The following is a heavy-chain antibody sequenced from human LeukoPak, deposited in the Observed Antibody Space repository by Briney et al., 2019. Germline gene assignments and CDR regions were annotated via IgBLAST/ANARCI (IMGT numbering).Heavy chain of an antibody. D-gene: IGHD1-26*01. CDR2: IIPIFGTA. CDR1: GGTFSSYA. CDR3: ARGGSRGFDY. Sequence: GASVKVSCKASGGTFSSYAISWVRQTPGQGLEWMGGIIPIFGTANYAQKFQGRVTITTDESTSTAYMELSSLRSEDTAVYYCARGGSRGFDYWGQGTLVTVSP. V-gene: IGHV1-69*05. J-gene: IGHJ4*02.